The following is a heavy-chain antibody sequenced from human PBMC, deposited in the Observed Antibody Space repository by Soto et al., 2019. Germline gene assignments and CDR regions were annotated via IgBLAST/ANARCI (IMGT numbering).Heavy chain of an antibody. D-gene: IGHD3-10*01. CDR3: AGDAPPRSGIYYGMDV. CDR1: GNNFNNYF. J-gene: IGHJ6*02. V-gene: IGHV1-69*17. Sequence: QVQLVQSGAEVKKPGSSVKVSCKASGNNFNNYFINWVRQVPGQGLERMGGINPMLRITQYRQQFQGRITVTAVRSTGTSYMELSGLESEDTAVYYCAGDAPPRSGIYYGMDVWGQGTTITVSS. CDR2: INPMLRIT.